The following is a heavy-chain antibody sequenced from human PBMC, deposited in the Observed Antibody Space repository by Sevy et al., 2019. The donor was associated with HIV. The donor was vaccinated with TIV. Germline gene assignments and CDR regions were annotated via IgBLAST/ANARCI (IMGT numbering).Heavy chain of an antibody. Sequence: GGSLRLSCAASGFTFSSYGMHWVRQAPGKGLEWVAVISYDGSNKYYADSVKGRFTISRDNSKNTLYLQMNSLRAEDTAVYYCAKAARIAAAGTSYFDYWGQRTLVTVSS. CDR3: AKAARIAAAGTSYFDY. D-gene: IGHD6-13*01. V-gene: IGHV3-30*18. CDR2: ISYDGSNK. J-gene: IGHJ4*02. CDR1: GFTFSSYG.